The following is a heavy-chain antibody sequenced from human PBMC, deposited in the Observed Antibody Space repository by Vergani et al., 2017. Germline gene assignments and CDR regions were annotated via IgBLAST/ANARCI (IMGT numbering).Heavy chain of an antibody. J-gene: IGHJ4*02. Sequence: QVQLVQSGAEVKKPGASVKVSCKASGYTFTSYYMHWVRQAPGQGLEWMGIINPSGGSTSYAQKFQGRVTMTRDTSTSTVYMELSSLRSEDMAVYYCARVGQQLLHFDYWGQGTLVTVSS. CDR2: INPSGGST. V-gene: IGHV1-46*03. CDR1: GYTFTSYY. D-gene: IGHD6-13*01. CDR3: ARVGQQLLHFDY.